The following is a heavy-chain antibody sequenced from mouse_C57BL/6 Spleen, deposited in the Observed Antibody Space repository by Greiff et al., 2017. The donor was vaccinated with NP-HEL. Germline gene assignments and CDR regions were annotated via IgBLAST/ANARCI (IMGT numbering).Heavy chain of an antibody. CDR3: ARVKVTGTASFAY. CDR1: GYTFASYW. CDR2: INPSSGGT. V-gene: IGHV1-53*01. J-gene: IGHJ3*01. D-gene: IGHD4-1*01. Sequence: VQLQQPGTELVKPGASMKLSCKASGYTFASYWMHWVKQRPGQGLEWVGNINPSSGGTNYNEKFKNRATLTVDKSSGTAYMQLSSLTSEDSAVYYCARVKVTGTASFAYWGQGTLVTVSA.